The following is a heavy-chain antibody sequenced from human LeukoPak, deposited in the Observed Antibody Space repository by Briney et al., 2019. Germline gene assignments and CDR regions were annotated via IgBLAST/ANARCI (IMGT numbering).Heavy chain of an antibody. J-gene: IGHJ4*02. CDR2: IYPGDSDT. V-gene: IGHV5-51*01. D-gene: IGHD4-23*01. CDR1: GYSFTSYW. Sequence: ESLKISCKGSGYSFTSYWIGWVRQMPGKGLEWMGIIYPGDSDTRYSPSFQGQVTISADKSISTAYLQWSSLKASDTAMYYCARAYDYGGNSGDFDYWGQGTLVTVSS. CDR3: ARAYDYGGNSGDFDY.